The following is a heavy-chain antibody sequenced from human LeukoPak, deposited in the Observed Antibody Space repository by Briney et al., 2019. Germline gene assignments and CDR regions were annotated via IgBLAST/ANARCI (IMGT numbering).Heavy chain of an antibody. Sequence: PSETLSLTCTVSGGSISSSSYYWGWIRQPPGKGLEWIGSINYSGSTYYNPSLKSRVTIFVDTSKNQFSLRLSSVTAADTAVYYCARRFDYWGQGTLVTVSS. CDR3: ARRFDY. CDR2: INYSGST. V-gene: IGHV4-39*01. J-gene: IGHJ4*02. CDR1: GGSISSSSYY.